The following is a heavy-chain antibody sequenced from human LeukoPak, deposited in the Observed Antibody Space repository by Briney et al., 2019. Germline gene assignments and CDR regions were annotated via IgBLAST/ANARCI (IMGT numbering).Heavy chain of an antibody. CDR2: ISSSSSYI. CDR1: GFTFSSYS. Sequence: GGSLRLSCAASGFTFSSYSMNWVRQAPGKGLEWVSSISSSSSYIYYADSVKGRFTISRDNAKNSLYLQMNSLRAEDTAVYYCARDPTVRGVIIEDGDYWGQGTLVTVSS. J-gene: IGHJ4*02. CDR3: ARDPTVRGVIIEDGDY. V-gene: IGHV3-21*01. D-gene: IGHD3-10*01.